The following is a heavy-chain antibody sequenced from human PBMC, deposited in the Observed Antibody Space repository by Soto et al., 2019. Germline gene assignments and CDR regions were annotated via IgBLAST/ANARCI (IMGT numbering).Heavy chain of an antibody. J-gene: IGHJ4*02. D-gene: IGHD6-19*01. CDR3: AKDRPRIRWLAVFDY. CDR2: ISGSGGST. Sequence: PGGSLRLSCAASGFTFSSYAMSWVCQAPGKGLEWVSAISGSGGSTYYADSVKGRFTISRDNSKNTLYLQMNSLRAEDTAVYYCAKDRPRIRWLAVFDYWGQGTLVTVSS. CDR1: GFTFSSYA. V-gene: IGHV3-23*01.